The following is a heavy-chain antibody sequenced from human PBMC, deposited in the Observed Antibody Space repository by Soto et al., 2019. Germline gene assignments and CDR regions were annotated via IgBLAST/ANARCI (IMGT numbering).Heavy chain of an antibody. J-gene: IGHJ4*02. V-gene: IGHV3-9*01. Sequence: EVQLVESGGGLVQPGRSLRLSCAASGFTFDDYAMHWVRQAPGKGLEWVSGISWNSGSIGYADSVKGRFTISRDNAKNSLYLQMNSLRAEDTALYYCAKDKDFWSGYPDYWGQGTLVTVSS. CDR1: GFTFDDYA. D-gene: IGHD3-3*01. CDR2: ISWNSGSI. CDR3: AKDKDFWSGYPDY.